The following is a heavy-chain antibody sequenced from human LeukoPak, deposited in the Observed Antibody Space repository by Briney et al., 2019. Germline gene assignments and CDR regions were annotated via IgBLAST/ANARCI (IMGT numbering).Heavy chain of an antibody. Sequence: GGSLRLSCVASGFTFTNTWMNWVRQAPGKGLEWVGRIKSKTDGGTTDYAAPVKGRFTISRDDSKNTLYLQMNSLKTEDTAVYYCTTGCGGGSCPFDYWGQGTLVTVSS. CDR2: IKSKTDGGTT. CDR1: GFTFTNTW. D-gene: IGHD2-15*01. V-gene: IGHV3-15*07. J-gene: IGHJ4*02. CDR3: TTGCGGGSCPFDY.